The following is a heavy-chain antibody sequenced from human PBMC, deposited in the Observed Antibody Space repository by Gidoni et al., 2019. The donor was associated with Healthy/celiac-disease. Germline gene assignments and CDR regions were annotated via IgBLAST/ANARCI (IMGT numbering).Heavy chain of an antibody. D-gene: IGHD6-6*01. CDR3: ARARCYVAARPGLRYYFDY. Sequence: QVQLQQWGAGLLKPSETLSLTCAIYGGSFSGYYWSWIRQPPGKGLEWIGEIHHSGSTNYTPSRKSRVTISVDTSKNQFSLKLSSVTAADAAVYYCARARCYVAARPGLRYYFDYWGQGTLVTVSS. J-gene: IGHJ4*02. CDR2: IHHSGST. V-gene: IGHV4-34*01. CDR1: GGSFSGYY.